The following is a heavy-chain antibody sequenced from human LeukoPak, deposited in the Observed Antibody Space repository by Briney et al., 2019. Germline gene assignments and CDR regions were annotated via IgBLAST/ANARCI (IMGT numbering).Heavy chain of an antibody. CDR2: ISGSGGST. D-gene: IGHD1-26*01. CDR1: GFTFSSYA. V-gene: IGHV3-23*01. J-gene: IGHJ6*02. Sequence: GGSLRLSCAASGFTFSSYAMSWVRQAPGKGLEWVSAISGSGGSTYYADSVKGRFTISRDNSKNTLYLQMNSLRAEDTAVYYCANSIVGATTGYYGMDVWGHGTTVTVSS. CDR3: ANSIVGATTGYYGMDV.